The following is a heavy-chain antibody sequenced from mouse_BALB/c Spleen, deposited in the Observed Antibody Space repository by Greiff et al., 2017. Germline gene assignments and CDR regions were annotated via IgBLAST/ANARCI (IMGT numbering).Heavy chain of an antibody. CDR3: ARSTASSCFDY. Sequence: EVQLQQSGAELVRPGALVKLSCKASGFNIKDYYMHWVKQRPEQGLEWIGWIDPENGNTIYDPKFQGKASITADTSSNTAYLQLSSLTSEDTAVYYCARSTASSCFDYWGQGTTLTVSS. V-gene: IGHV14-1*02. J-gene: IGHJ2*01. CDR1: GFNIKDYY. D-gene: IGHD1-2*01. CDR2: IDPENGNT.